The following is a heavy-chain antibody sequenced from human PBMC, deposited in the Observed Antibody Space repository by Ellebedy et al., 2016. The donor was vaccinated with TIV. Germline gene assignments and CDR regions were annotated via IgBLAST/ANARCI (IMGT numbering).Heavy chain of an antibody. CDR3: ARLHDYEDSMYWYFDV. J-gene: IGHJ2*01. CDR2: ISACSTTR. Sequence: GESLKISCAASGFTFSSFSMNWVRRAPGKGLEWISYISACSTTRYYADSVKGRFPISRAHAKDSLSLQMNSLRDEDTAVYYCARLHDYEDSMYWYFDVWGHGTLVTVSS. CDR1: GFTFSSFS. D-gene: IGHD4-17*01. V-gene: IGHV3-48*02.